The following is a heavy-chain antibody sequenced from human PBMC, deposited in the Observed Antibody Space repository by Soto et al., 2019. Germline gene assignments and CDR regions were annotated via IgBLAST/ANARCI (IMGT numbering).Heavy chain of an antibody. V-gene: IGHV4-34*02. CDR3: ARRYCSDSYCSYFDY. D-gene: IGHD2-15*01. CDR1: GGSFSGYY. Sequence: QVQLQQWGAGLLKPSETLSLTCAVYGGSFSGYYWSWIRQPPGKGLEWIGEINHSGSTSYNPSLNSRVTTSVDTSKNQLSLRLSSVTAADTAIYYCARRYCSDSYCSYFDYWDRGTLVTVSS. J-gene: IGHJ4*02. CDR2: INHSGST.